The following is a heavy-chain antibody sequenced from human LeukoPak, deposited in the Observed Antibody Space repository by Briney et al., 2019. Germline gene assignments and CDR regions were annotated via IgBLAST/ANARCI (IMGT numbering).Heavy chain of an antibody. CDR3: AKKRSGPGPPHDFDY. J-gene: IGHJ4*01. D-gene: IGHD6-25*01. CDR1: GFTFSTYT. CDR2: ISRSGDNT. V-gene: IGHV3-23*01. Sequence: TGGSLRLSCAASGFTFSTYTMSWVRQAPGKGLEWVSTISRSGDNTYYADSVKGRFTISRDNSKNTLYLQMNSLRAEDTALYYCAKKRSGPGPPHDFDYWGHGTLVTVSS.